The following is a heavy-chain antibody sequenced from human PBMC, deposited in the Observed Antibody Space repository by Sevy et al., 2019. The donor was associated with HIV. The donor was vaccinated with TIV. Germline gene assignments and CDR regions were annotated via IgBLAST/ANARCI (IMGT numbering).Heavy chain of an antibody. J-gene: IGHJ2*01. V-gene: IGHV3-15*01. CDR3: TTKSDFWSGYQYFDL. Sequence: GGSLRLACAASGLTFSNAWMTWVRQAPGKGLEWVGRIKSKTDGGTTDYAAPVKGRFTISRDDSKNTLYRQMNSPKTEDTAVYYCTTKSDFWSGYQYFDLWGRGTLVTVSS. D-gene: IGHD3-3*01. CDR1: GLTFSNAW. CDR2: IKSKTDGGTT.